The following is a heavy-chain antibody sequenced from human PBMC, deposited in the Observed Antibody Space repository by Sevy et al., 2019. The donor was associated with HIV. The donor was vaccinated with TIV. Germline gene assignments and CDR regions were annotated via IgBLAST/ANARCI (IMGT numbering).Heavy chain of an antibody. CDR1: GFMFSNFW. D-gene: IGHD1-26*01. CDR2: IKKDGSET. CDR3: ATSPYEERYYAVFDY. V-gene: IGHV3-7*03. Sequence: GGSLRLSCAGSGFMFSNFWMTWVRQAPGKGLEWVADIKKDGSETYYVDSVKGRFTISRDNGKNLLYLKMDGLRAEDTAVYYCATSPYEERYYAVFDYWGQGTMVTVSS. J-gene: IGHJ4*02.